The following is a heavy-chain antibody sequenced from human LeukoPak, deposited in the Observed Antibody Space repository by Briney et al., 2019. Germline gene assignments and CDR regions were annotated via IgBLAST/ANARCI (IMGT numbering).Heavy chain of an antibody. CDR2: INPNSGGT. CDR3: ARGSYDSSDFEYFHH. V-gene: IGHV1-2*02. CDR1: GYTFTGNY. J-gene: IGHJ1*01. D-gene: IGHD3-22*01. Sequence: VASVQVSCQASGYTFTGNYMHWVRQAPGQGLEWMGWINPNSGGTNYAQKFQGRVTMTRDTSIGTAYMELNRLRSDDTAVYYCARGSYDSSDFEYFHHWGQGTLVTVSS.